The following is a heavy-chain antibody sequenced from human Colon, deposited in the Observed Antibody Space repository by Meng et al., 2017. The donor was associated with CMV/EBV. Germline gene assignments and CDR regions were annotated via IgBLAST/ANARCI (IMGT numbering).Heavy chain of an antibody. D-gene: IGHD4/OR15-4a*01. CDR2: VYYSGST. V-gene: IGHV4-61*01. CDR3: ARRPGAKYFDL. Sequence: GSLRLSCTVSGGSLRSANHYWTWIRQPPGKALEWIGYVYYSGSTNYNPSLKSRVTISVDTSKNQFSLTLSSVTAADTAVYYCARRPGAKYFDLWGRGTLVTVSS. CDR1: GGSLRSANHY. J-gene: IGHJ2*01.